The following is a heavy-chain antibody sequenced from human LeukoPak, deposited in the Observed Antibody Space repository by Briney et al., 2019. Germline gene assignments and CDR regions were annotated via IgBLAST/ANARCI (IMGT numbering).Heavy chain of an antibody. CDR1: GFTVSSNY. CDR3: IRVSQLYYFDS. D-gene: IGHD1-1*01. Sequence: PGGSLRLSCAASGFTVSSNYMSWVRQAPGKGLEWVSAISGSGGSTYYADSVKGRFTISRDNAKNSLYLQMNSLITEDTAVYYCIRVSQLYYFDSWGQGTLVTVSS. J-gene: IGHJ4*02. V-gene: IGHV3-23*01. CDR2: ISGSGGST.